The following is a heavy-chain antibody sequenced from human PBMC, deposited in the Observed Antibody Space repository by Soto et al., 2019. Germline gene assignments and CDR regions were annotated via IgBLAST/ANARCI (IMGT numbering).Heavy chain of an antibody. CDR1: GDSIRGGGHY. Sequence: QAQLQESGPGLVKPSQTLSLTCSVSGDSIRGGGHYWNWIRQFPGKGLEWIGYVYHSGSTHYNPSLRGRLTRSIDTSKNQCSLRLISVTAADTARYYCARDTGLAPTVWGYWGHGTQVTVSS. V-gene: IGHV4-31*03. CDR2: VYHSGST. J-gene: IGHJ4*03. D-gene: IGHD7-27*01. CDR3: ARDTGLAPTVWGY.